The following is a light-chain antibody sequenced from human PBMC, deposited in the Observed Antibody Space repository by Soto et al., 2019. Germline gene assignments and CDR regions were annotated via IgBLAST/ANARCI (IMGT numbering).Light chain of an antibody. V-gene: IGLV2-11*01. J-gene: IGLJ2*01. CDR3: CSYAGSFVV. CDR2: DVS. Sequence: QSALTQPRSVSGSPGQSVTISCTGTSSDVGGYNYVSWYQQHPGKAPKLMIYDVSKRPSGVPDRFSGSKSGNTASLTISGLQAEDEADYYCCSYAGSFVVFGVGTTLTVL. CDR1: SSDVGGYNY.